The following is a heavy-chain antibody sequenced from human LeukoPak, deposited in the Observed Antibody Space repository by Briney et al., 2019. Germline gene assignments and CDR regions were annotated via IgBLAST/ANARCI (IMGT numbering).Heavy chain of an antibody. CDR3: ARVGYCSSTSCSGDY. V-gene: IGHV1-2*06. CDR1: GYTFTGYY. D-gene: IGHD2-2*01. J-gene: IGHJ4*02. Sequence: EASVKVSCKASGYTFTGYYMHWVRQAPGQGLEWMGRINPNSGGTNYAQKFQGRVTMTRDTSISTAYMELSRLRSDDTAVYYRARVGYCSSTSCSGDYWGQGTLVTVSS. CDR2: INPNSGGT.